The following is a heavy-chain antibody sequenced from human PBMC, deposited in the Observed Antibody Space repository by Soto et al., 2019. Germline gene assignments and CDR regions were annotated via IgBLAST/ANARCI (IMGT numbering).Heavy chain of an antibody. CDR3: ARTFDYYGMDV. Sequence: LSLTCAVSGYSIGSVYCWAWIRQSPGKGLEWIGSIYHAGSVYYNPSLNGRVALSMDTSKNHFSLKLTSVTAADTAVYYCARTFDYYGMDVWGQGTTVTVSS. CDR1: GYSIGSVYC. CDR2: IYHAGSV. V-gene: IGHV4-38-2*01. J-gene: IGHJ6*02.